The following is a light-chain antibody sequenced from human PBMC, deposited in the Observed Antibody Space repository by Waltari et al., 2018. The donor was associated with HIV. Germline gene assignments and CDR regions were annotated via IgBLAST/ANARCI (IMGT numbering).Light chain of an antibody. CDR1: QSVLYSSNNKNY. Sequence: DLVMTQSPDSLAVSPGERATINCKSSQSVLYSSNNKNYLAWYQQKPGQPPKLLIYWASTRESGVPDRFSGRGSGTDFTLTISSLQAEDVSVYYCQQYYSTPRTFGKGTKVEIK. V-gene: IGKV4-1*01. CDR3: QQYYSTPRT. J-gene: IGKJ1*01. CDR2: WAS.